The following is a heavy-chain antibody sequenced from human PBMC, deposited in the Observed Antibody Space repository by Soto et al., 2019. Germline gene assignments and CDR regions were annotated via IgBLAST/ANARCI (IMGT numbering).Heavy chain of an antibody. CDR2: IDSTSVYT. Sequence: GGSLRLSCAASGFTLSSYSMHWVRQAPGKGLEWVSSIDSTSVYTLYADSVKGRFTVSRANAQNSLYLQMNSLRAEDTAVYYCARSLARATPDSWGQGTLVTVSS. V-gene: IGHV3-21*01. CDR1: GFTLSSYS. CDR3: ARSLARATPDS. J-gene: IGHJ4*02. D-gene: IGHD1-26*01.